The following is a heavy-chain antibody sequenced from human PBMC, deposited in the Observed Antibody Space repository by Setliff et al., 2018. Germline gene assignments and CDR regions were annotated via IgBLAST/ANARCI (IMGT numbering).Heavy chain of an antibody. CDR2: INAGNGNT. D-gene: IGHD3-3*01. CDR1: GYTFTSYA. J-gene: IGHJ5*02. CDR3: ARDTYIGDFWSGYYVQGQFDP. V-gene: IGHV1-3*01. Sequence: ASVKVSCKASGYTFTSYAMHWVRQAPGQRLEWMGWINAGNGNTKYSQKFQGRFTITRDTSANTAYMELSSLRSEDTAVYYCARDTYIGDFWSGYYVQGQFDPWGQGTLVTVSS.